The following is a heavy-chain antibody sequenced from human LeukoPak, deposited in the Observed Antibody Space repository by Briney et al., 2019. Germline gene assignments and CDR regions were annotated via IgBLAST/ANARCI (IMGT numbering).Heavy chain of an antibody. CDR2: IYYSGST. CDR3: ARGRAWYMDY. Sequence: PSETLSLTCTVSGDSISSYYWSWFRQPPGKGLEWIGYIYYSGSTNYNPSLKSRVTISVDTSKNQFSLKLSSVTAADTAVYYCARGRAWYMDYWGQGTLVTVSS. J-gene: IGHJ4*02. CDR1: GDSISSYY. D-gene: IGHD6-19*01. V-gene: IGHV4-59*13.